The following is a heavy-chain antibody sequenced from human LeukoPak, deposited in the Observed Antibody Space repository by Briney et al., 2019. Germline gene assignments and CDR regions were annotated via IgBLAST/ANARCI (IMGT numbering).Heavy chain of an antibody. CDR2: INHSGST. V-gene: IGHV4-34*01. CDR1: GGSFSGYY. Sequence: PSETLSLTCAVYGGSFSGYYWSWIRQPPGKGLEWIGEINHSGSTNYNPSLKSRVTISVETSKNQFSLKLSSVTAADTAVYYCARVHRYCSGGSCYLFDYWGQGMLVTVSS. D-gene: IGHD2-15*01. J-gene: IGHJ4*02. CDR3: ARVHRYCSGGSCYLFDY.